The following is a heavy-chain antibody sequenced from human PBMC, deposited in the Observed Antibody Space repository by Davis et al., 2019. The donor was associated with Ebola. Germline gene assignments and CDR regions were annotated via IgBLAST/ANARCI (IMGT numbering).Heavy chain of an antibody. CDR2: MNPNSGNT. V-gene: IGHV1-8*01. CDR3: AREMTRYRYGSVLD. D-gene: IGHD3-16*02. CDR1: GYTFTSYD. Sequence: ASVKVSCKASGYTFTSYDINWVRQATGQGLEWMGWMNPNSGNTGYAQKFRGRVTMTRNTSITTAYMELSSLSSEDSAVYYCAREMTRYRYGSVLDWGQGTLVTVSS. J-gene: IGHJ4*02.